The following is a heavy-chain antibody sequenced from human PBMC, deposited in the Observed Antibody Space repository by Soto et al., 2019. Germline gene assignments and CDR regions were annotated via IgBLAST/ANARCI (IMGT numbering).Heavy chain of an antibody. D-gene: IGHD2-8*02. V-gene: IGHV4-34*01. CDR1: GGSFSGYY. J-gene: IGHJ4*02. CDR3: ARDKITGLFDY. CDR2: ISHSGST. Sequence: PSGTLSLTCAVYGGSFSGYYWTWIRQPPGTGLEWIGEISHSGSTNYNPSLKSRVTISVDTSKNQFSLKLTSVTAADTAVYYCARDKITGLFDYWGQGTLVTVSS.